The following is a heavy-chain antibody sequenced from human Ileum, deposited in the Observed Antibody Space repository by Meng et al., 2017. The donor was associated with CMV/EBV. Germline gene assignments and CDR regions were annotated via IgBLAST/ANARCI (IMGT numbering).Heavy chain of an antibody. D-gene: IGHD1-26*01. CDR1: GFTFSNLA. V-gene: IGHV3-23*03. CDR3: ARTLMMFSVRGSYPNYFYS. J-gene: IGHJ4*02. Sequence: GESLKISCEASGFTFSNLAMTWVRQAPGKGLEWVSVIYRGESATYYADSVKGRFTISRDNSKNTLYHQMNSLRAEDTAIYYCARTLMMFSVRGSYPNYFYSWGQGTQVTVS. CDR2: IYRGESAT.